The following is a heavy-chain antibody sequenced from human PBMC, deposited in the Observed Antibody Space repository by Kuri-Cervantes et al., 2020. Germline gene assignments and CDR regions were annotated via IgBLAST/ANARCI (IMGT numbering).Heavy chain of an antibody. V-gene: IGHV4-39*07. CDR2: INHSGST. CDR1: GGSISSGGYY. J-gene: IGHJ6*03. CDR3: ARSSFEPWSGYFSFDYYYYMDV. Sequence: SETLSLTCTVSGGSISSGGYYWSGIRQPPGKGLEWIGEINHSGSTNYNPSPKSRVTISVDTSKNQFSLKLSSVTAADTAVYYCARSSFEPWSGYFSFDYYYYMDVWGKGTTVTVSS. D-gene: IGHD3-3*01.